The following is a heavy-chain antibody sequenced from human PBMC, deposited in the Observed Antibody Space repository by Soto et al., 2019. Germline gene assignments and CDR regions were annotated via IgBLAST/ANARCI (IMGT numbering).Heavy chain of an antibody. Sequence: PSETQSLTCAVYGGSFSGYYWSWIRQPPGKGLEWIGEINHSGSTNYNPSLKSRVTISVDTSKNQFSLKLSSVTAADTAVYYCARGRPTYDYIWGSYRPYFDYWGQGTLVTVSS. D-gene: IGHD3-16*02. CDR2: INHSGST. J-gene: IGHJ4*02. CDR3: ARGRPTYDYIWGSYRPYFDY. V-gene: IGHV4-34*01. CDR1: GGSFSGYY.